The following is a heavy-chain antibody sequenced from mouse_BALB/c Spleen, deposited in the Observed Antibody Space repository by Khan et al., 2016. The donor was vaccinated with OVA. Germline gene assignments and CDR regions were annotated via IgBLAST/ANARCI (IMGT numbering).Heavy chain of an antibody. CDR1: GYSFTGYY. CDR2: VNPNTGNT. V-gene: IGHV1-26*01. CDR3: ARVYDFFAY. Sequence: VQLQQSGPDLVKPGASVKMSCKASGYSFTGYYMNWVKQSHGKSLECIGRVNPNTGNTNYNQKFKGKAILIVDTSSSTAYMELSNLKSEDSAVDYCARVYDFFAYWGQGTLVTVSA. D-gene: IGHD2-12*01. J-gene: IGHJ3*01.